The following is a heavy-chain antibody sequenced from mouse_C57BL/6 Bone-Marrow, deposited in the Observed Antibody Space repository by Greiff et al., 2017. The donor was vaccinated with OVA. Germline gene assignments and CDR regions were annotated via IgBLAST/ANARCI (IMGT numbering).Heavy chain of an antibody. CDR1: GFSLTSYG. CDR2: IWRGGST. CDR3: AKNRGLRRPYYAMDY. D-gene: IGHD2-4*01. V-gene: IGHV2-5*01. J-gene: IGHJ4*01. Sequence: VQRVESGPGLVQPSQSLSITCTVSGFSLTSYGVHWVRQSPGKGLEWLGVIWRGGSTDYNAAFMSRLSITKDNSKSQVFFKMNSLQADDTAIYYCAKNRGLRRPYYAMDYWGQGTSVTVSS.